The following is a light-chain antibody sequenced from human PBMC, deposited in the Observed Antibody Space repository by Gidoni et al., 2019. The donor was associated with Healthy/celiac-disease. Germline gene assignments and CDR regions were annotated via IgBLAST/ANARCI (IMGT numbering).Light chain of an antibody. V-gene: IGKV1-39*01. Sequence: DIQMTQSPSSLSASVGDRVTITCRASQSISSDLNWYQQKPVKAPKVLIYAASSLQSGVPSRVSGSGSGTEFTLTISSRQPEDFATYYCQQSYSTPRTFGQWTKVEIK. CDR1: QSISSD. CDR3: QQSYSTPRT. CDR2: AAS. J-gene: IGKJ1*01.